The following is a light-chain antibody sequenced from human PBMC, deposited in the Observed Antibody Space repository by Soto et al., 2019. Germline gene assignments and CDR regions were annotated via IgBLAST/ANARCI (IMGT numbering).Light chain of an antibody. Sequence: DIQMTQSPSTLSASVGDRVTITCRASQSISSWLAWYQQKPGKAPKLLIYQASRLESGVPSRFSGSGSGTEFTLTVSSLQPDDFATYYCQQYHDSSPTFGQGTKREIK. CDR1: QSISSW. CDR2: QAS. CDR3: QQYHDSSPT. J-gene: IGKJ2*01. V-gene: IGKV1-5*03.